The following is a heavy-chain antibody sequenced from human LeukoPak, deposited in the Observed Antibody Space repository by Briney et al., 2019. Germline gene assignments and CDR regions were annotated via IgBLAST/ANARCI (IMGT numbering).Heavy chain of an antibody. Sequence: VGSLRLSCAPSRFTLSSNYMSWVPQAPGKGLEWVSVIYSGGSTYYADSVKGRFTISRDNSKNTLYLKMNSLRAEDTAVYYCARDYDLWSSDVWGQGTTVTVSS. CDR1: RFTLSSNY. D-gene: IGHD3-3*01. CDR3: ARDYDLWSSDV. J-gene: IGHJ6*02. V-gene: IGHV3-66*01. CDR2: IYSGGST.